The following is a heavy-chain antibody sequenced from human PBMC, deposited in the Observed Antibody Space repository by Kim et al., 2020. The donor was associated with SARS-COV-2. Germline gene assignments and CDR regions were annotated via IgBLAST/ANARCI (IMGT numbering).Heavy chain of an antibody. J-gene: IGHJ4*02. Sequence: AVSMKGRFTISRDNSKNTLYLQMNSMRAEDTAVYYCAKGMVVAATDPFDYWGQGTLVTVSS. V-gene: IGHV3-23*01. CDR3: AKGMVVAATDPFDY. D-gene: IGHD2-15*01.